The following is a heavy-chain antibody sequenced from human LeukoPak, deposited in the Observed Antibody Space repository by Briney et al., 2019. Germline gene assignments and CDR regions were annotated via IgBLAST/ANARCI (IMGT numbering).Heavy chain of an antibody. CDR2: ISWNSGSI. V-gene: IGHV3-9*01. D-gene: IGHD3-9*01. Sequence: GGSLRLSCAASGFTFDDYAMHWVRQAPGKGLEWVSGISWNSGSIGYADSVKGRFTISRDNSKNTVFLQMYSLRAEDTAAYYCATVTTIFLSRAFDIWGQGTMVTVSS. J-gene: IGHJ3*02. CDR3: ATVTTIFLSRAFDI. CDR1: GFTFDDYA.